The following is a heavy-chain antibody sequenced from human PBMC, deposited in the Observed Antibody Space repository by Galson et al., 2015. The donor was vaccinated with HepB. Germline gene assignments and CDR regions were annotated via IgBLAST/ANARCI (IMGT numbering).Heavy chain of an antibody. CDR2: ITPKRGDT. V-gene: IGHV1-2*02. D-gene: IGHD6-19*01. Sequence: SVKVSCKASGYTFNRYGVSWVRQAPGQGLEWMGWITPKRGDTNYAQTFKGRVTMTRDTSTSTAYLEVSGLRSDDTAMYYCARDDGYNSGWGYWGQGTLVTVSS. CDR1: GYTFNRYG. J-gene: IGHJ4*02. CDR3: ARDDGYNSGWGY.